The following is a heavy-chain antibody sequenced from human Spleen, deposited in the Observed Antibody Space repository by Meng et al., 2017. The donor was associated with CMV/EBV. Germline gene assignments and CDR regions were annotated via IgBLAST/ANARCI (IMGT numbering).Heavy chain of an antibody. J-gene: IGHJ4*02. V-gene: IGHV1-2*02. D-gene: IGHD3-22*01. CDR2: INPNSGGT. CDR3: ARTSSGYYYGDY. CDR1: GYTFTGYY. Sequence: ASVKVSCKASGYTFTGYYMHWVRQAPGQGLEWMGWINPNSGGTNYAQKFQGRVTMTRDTSISTAYMELSRLRSDDTAVYYCARTSSGYYYGDYWGQGTVVTVSS.